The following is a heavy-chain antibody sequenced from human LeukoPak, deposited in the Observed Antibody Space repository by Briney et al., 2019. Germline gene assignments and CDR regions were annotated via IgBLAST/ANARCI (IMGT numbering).Heavy chain of an antibody. CDR2: IKQDGSEK. V-gene: IGHV3-7*01. Sequence: GGSLRLSCAASGFTFSSYWMSWVRQAPGKGPEWVANIKQDGSEKYYVDSVKGRFTISRDNAKNSLYLQMNSLRAEDTAVYYCARVPYSYSSGGYLYPKNRGDAFDIWGKGTMVTVSS. D-gene: IGHD6-19*01. J-gene: IGHJ3*02. CDR1: GFTFSSYW. CDR3: ARVPYSYSSGGYLYPKNRGDAFDI.